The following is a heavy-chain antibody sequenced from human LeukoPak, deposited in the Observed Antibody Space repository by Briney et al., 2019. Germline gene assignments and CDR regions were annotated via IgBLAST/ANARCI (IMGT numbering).Heavy chain of an antibody. Sequence: GESLKISCKGSGYSFTSYWIGWVRQMPGKGLEWMGIIYPGDFDTRYSPSFQGQVTISADKSISTAYLQWNSLKASDTAMYYCARRTQQLALDYWGQGTLVTVSS. CDR3: ARRTQQLALDY. CDR1: GYSFTSYW. CDR2: IYPGDFDT. J-gene: IGHJ4*02. D-gene: IGHD6-13*01. V-gene: IGHV5-51*01.